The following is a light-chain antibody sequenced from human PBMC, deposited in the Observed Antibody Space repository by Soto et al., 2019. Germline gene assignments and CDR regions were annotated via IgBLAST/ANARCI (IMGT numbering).Light chain of an antibody. Sequence: QSALTQPASVSGSPGQSITISCTGTSSDVGSYDLVSWYQHHSGKAPKIIIYEVNKRPSVISDRFSGSKSGNTASLTISGLKAEEEPDYFCCSFVRTNGLLFGGGTKLTVL. CDR3: CSFVRTNGLL. CDR1: SSDVGSYDL. J-gene: IGLJ2*01. CDR2: EVN. V-gene: IGLV2-23*02.